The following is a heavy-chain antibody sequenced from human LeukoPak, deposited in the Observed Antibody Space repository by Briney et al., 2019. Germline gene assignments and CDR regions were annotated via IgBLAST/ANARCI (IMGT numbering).Heavy chain of an antibody. CDR3: ARDLTVFRTATPGY. V-gene: IGHV1-18*01. CDR2: ISAYNGNT. Sequence: ASVKVSCKASGYTFTSYGISWVRQAPGQGLEWMGWISAYNGNTNYAQKLQGRVTTTTDTSTSTAYMELRSLRSDDTAVYYCARDLTVFRTATPGYWGQGTLVTVSS. D-gene: IGHD5-24*01. J-gene: IGHJ4*02. CDR1: GYTFTSYG.